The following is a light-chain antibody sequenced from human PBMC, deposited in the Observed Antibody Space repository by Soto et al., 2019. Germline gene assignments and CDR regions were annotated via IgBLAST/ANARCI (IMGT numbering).Light chain of an antibody. Sequence: EIVLTQSPGTLSFSPGERATLSCRASQSVSSNYLAWYQQKPGQAPRLLIYGASIRATGIPDRFSGSGSGTDFTLTISRLEPEDFAVYSCEQYGSSPRTFGGGTKVEIK. CDR2: GAS. V-gene: IGKV3-20*01. J-gene: IGKJ4*01. CDR3: EQYGSSPRT. CDR1: QSVSSNY.